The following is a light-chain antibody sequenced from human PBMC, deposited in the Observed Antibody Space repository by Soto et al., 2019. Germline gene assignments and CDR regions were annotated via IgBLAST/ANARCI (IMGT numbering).Light chain of an antibody. J-gene: IGLJ1*01. CDR1: SSNIGSNT. Sequence: VLTQPPSASGTPGQRVTISCSGSSSNIGSNTVNWYQQLPGTAPKLLIYSYNQRPSGVPDRFSGSKSGTSASLAISGLQSEDEADYYCAAWDDSLIGYVFGTGTKLTVL. V-gene: IGLV1-44*01. CDR2: SYN. CDR3: AAWDDSLIGYV.